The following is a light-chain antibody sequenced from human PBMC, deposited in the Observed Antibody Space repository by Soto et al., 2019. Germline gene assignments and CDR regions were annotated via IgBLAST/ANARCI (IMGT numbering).Light chain of an antibody. CDR1: QSVSSSY. Sequence: EIVMTQSPGTVSLSPGERATLSCRASQSVSSSYLAWYQQKPGQAPRLLIYGASNRATAIPDRFSGSGFGTDFTLTITRLEPEDFAVYYCQQYGDSPQTFGPGTKVDIK. CDR2: GAS. J-gene: IGKJ1*01. CDR3: QQYGDSPQT. V-gene: IGKV3-20*01.